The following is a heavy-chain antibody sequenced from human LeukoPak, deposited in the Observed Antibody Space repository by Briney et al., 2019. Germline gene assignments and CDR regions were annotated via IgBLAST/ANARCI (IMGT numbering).Heavy chain of an antibody. V-gene: IGHV3-7*01. D-gene: IGHD2-2*01. J-gene: IGHJ6*03. Sequence: GGSLRLSCVASGFTFSNYWMSWVRQAPGKGLEWVANIQQDGGEKYYVDSVKGRFTISRDNAKNSLYLQMNSLRAEDTAVYYCARERIGYCSRTSCYLERYYYYMDVWGKGTTVTVSS. CDR3: ARERIGYCSRTSCYLERYYYYMDV. CDR2: IQQDGGEK. CDR1: GFTFSNYW.